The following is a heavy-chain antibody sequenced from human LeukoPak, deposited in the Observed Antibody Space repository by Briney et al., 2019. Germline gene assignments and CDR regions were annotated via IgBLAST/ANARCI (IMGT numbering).Heavy chain of an antibody. CDR2: IYYSGNT. D-gene: IGHD3-22*01. J-gene: IGHJ4*02. V-gene: IGHV4-59*12. CDR3: AIHYYDSSGYYFDY. CDR1: GGSISSYY. Sequence: SETLSLTCTVSGGSISSYYWSWIRQPPGKGLEWIGYIYYSGNTNYNPSLKSRVTMSVDTSKNQFSLKLSSVTAADTAVYYCAIHYYDSSGYYFDYWGQGTLVTVSS.